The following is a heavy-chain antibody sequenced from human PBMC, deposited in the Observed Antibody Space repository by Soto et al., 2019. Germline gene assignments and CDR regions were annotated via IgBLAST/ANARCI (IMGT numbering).Heavy chain of an antibody. J-gene: IGHJ4*02. V-gene: IGHV4-61*01. CDR3: ARAVVDTAMVTYYFGY. CDR2: IYYSGST. CDR1: GGSVSSGSYY. Sequence: SETLSLTCTVSGGSVSSGSYYWSWIRQPPGKGLEWIGYIYYSGSTNYNPSLKSRVTISVDTSKYQFSLKLSSVTAADTAVHYCARAVVDTAMVTYYFGYWGQGTLVTVSS. D-gene: IGHD5-18*01.